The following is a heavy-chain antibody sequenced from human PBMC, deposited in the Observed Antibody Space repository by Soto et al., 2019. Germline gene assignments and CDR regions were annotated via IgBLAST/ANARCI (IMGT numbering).Heavy chain of an antibody. CDR3: AKDPPTKKPRAPLECFDP. CDR1: GSTFGCSP. V-gene: IGHV3-23*01. J-gene: IGHJ5*02. D-gene: IGHD3-3*01. CDR2: ISGSGGST. Sequence: XGWLRLPCAASGSTFGCSPDSGGRQAPGHGLECVSAISGSGGSTYYADAVMGRFTISRDNSKNTLYLQMNSLRAEDTAVYYCAKDPPTKKPRAPLECFDPWGQGTMVTASS.